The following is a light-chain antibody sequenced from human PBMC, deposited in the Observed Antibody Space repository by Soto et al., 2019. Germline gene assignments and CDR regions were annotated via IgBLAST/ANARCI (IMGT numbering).Light chain of an antibody. CDR2: AAS. CDR3: QHYADSPPVFT. CDR1: RFVSNYY. Sequence: DIVLTQSPGTLSLSPGDRATLSCRTSRFVSNYYVAWYQQRPGQAPRLLIYAASSRATDITDRFSGSGSGTDFTLTISRLEPEDFAGYYCQHYADSPPVFTFGPGTKV. V-gene: IGKV3-20*01. J-gene: IGKJ3*01.